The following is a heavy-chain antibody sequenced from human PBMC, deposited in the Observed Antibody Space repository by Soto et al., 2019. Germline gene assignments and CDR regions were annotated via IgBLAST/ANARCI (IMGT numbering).Heavy chain of an antibody. Sequence: SETLSLTCTVSGGSISNYYWSWIRQPAGKELEWIGRIYTSGNTNYNPSLKGRVTMSVDMSKNQFSLKLSSVAAADTAVYYCARDGNGDNGRAFDPWGQGTLVTVSS. CDR1: GGSISNYY. CDR3: ARDGNGDNGRAFDP. CDR2: IYTSGNT. J-gene: IGHJ5*02. V-gene: IGHV4-4*07. D-gene: IGHD4-17*01.